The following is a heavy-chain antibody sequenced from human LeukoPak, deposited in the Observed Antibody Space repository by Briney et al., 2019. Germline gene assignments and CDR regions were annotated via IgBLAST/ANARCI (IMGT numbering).Heavy chain of an antibody. V-gene: IGHV3-30*18. CDR1: GFIFSSFD. Sequence: SGGSLRLSCAASGFIFSSFDMHWVRQAPGKGLEWVAVISYDGHYKYYADSVKGRFTISRDNSENTLHLQMISLGAEDTAVYYCAKDLGGSGDFWSGYYDYYFYGMDVWGQGTTVTVSS. D-gene: IGHD3-3*01. CDR3: AKDLGGSGDFWSGYYDYYFYGMDV. J-gene: IGHJ6*02. CDR2: ISYDGHYK.